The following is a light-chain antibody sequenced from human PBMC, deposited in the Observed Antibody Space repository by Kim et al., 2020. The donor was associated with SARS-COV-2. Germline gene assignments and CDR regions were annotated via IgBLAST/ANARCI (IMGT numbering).Light chain of an antibody. CDR3: QQYKTWPYT. Sequence: SVSPGESAPLSCRASQSVSSNLAWYQQKPGQAPRLLIYDASPRASGIPARFSGGGSGTEFTLTISTLQSEDFAVYYCQQYKTWPYTFGQGTKLEI. V-gene: IGKV3-15*01. CDR2: DAS. J-gene: IGKJ2*01. CDR1: QSVSSN.